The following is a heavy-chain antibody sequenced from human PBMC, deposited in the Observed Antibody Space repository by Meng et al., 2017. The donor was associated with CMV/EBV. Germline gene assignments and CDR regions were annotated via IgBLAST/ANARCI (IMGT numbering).Heavy chain of an antibody. D-gene: IGHD1-14*01. CDR2: INHSGST. CDR1: GGSFSGYS. J-gene: IGHJ6*02. V-gene: IGHV4-34*01. CDR3: ARGLGRKPHYYYYYGMDV. Sequence: SETLSPTCAVYGGSFSGYSWSWIRQPPGKGLEWIGAINHSGSTNYNPSLKSRVTISVDTSKNQFSLKLSSVTAADTAVYYCARGLGRKPHYYYYYGMDVWGQGTTVTVSS.